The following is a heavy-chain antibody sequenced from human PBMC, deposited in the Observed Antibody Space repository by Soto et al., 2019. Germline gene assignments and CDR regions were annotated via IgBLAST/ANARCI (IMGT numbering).Heavy chain of an antibody. CDR1: GGSITSFY. V-gene: IGHV4-4*07. CDR3: ARSHYCDYYYGMDV. CDR2: IYSSGST. J-gene: IGHJ6*02. Sequence: SETLSLTCTVSGGSITSFYWQWIRQPAGKELEWIGRIYSSGSTNYNPSLKSRVTMSIDTSKKHFSLRLSSVTAADTAVYYCARSHYCDYYYGMDVWGQGTTVTVSS. D-gene: IGHD2-21*01.